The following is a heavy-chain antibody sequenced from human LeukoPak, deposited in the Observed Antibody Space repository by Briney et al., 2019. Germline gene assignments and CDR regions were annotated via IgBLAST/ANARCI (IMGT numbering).Heavy chain of an antibody. D-gene: IGHD3-10*01. V-gene: IGHV3-7*01. Sequence: GGSLRLSCAASGFTFSSFWMRLVRQAPGKGLEWVATIKQDGGEKSYVDSVRGRFTISRDNAKNSLYLQMNSLRAEDTAVYYCARVSSGSLDMWGLGTMVTVSS. CDR2: IKQDGGEK. CDR3: ARVSSGSLDM. J-gene: IGHJ3*02. CDR1: GFTFSSFW.